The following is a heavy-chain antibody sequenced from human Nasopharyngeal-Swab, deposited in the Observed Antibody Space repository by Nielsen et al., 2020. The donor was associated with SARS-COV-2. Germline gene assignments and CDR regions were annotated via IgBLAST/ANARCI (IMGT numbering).Heavy chain of an antibody. Sequence: SEPLSLTCTLSGGPISSGGYYWSWIRQHPGKGLEWIGYIYYSGSTYYNPSLKSRVTTSVDTSKNQFTLKLSSVTAADTAVYYCARDQTAAPGTWFDPWGQGTLVTVSS. CDR3: ARDQTAAPGTWFDP. D-gene: IGHD6-13*01. V-gene: IGHV4-31*03. J-gene: IGHJ5*02. CDR1: GGPISSGGYY. CDR2: IYYSGST.